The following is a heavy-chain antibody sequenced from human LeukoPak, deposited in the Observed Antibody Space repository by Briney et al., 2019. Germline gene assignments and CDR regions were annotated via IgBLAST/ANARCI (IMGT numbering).Heavy chain of an antibody. V-gene: IGHV3-11*01. CDR3: ASEVVGSSPPRDY. CDR1: GFTFSDYY. D-gene: IGHD1-26*01. Sequence: GGSLRLSCAASGFTFSDYYMMGMRQAPGKGLEWVSFISSSGTAIKYADSVKGRFTISRDNAKNSLDLQMDSLRDEDTAVYYCASEVVGSSPPRDYWGQGTLVTVSS. J-gene: IGHJ4*02. CDR2: ISSSGTAI.